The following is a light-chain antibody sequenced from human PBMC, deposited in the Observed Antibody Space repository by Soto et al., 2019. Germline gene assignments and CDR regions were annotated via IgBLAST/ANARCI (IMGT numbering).Light chain of an antibody. CDR3: QQVNVYPST. Sequence: DIQMTQSPSTLSASVVDRFTITFLASQGISSYLGWYQQKPGKAPNLLIYDASTLHSGVPSRFSGGGSGTDFTLTISSLQPEDFATYYCQQVNVYPSTFGGGTKVDIK. J-gene: IGKJ4*01. CDR1: QGISSY. V-gene: IGKV1-9*01. CDR2: DAS.